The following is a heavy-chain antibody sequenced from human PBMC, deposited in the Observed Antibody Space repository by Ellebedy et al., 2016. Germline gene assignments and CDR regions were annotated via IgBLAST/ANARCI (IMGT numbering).Heavy chain of an antibody. Sequence: GGSLRLSXAASGFTFSTHSMAWVRQAPGRGLEWVSSISSGADYIRYADSVKGRFTISRDNAKTSLYLQMNSLRVEDTAVYYCARVIHEGDVRRFGEYRFNPWGQGALVTVSS. D-gene: IGHD3-10*01. J-gene: IGHJ5*02. CDR1: GFTFSTHS. CDR2: ISSGADYI. V-gene: IGHV3-21*01. CDR3: ARVIHEGDVRRFGEYRFNP.